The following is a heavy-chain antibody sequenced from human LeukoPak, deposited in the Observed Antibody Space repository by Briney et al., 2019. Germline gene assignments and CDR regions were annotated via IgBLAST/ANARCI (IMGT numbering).Heavy chain of an antibody. CDR2: IKQDGSEK. CDR1: GFTFSSYW. D-gene: IGHD3-3*01. CDR3: ARVIFGALIYYYYYMDV. J-gene: IGHJ6*03. Sequence: GGSLRLSCAASGFTFSSYWMSWVRQAPGKGLEWVANIKQDGSEKYYVDPVKGRFTISRDNAKNSLYLQMNSLRAEDTAVYYCARVIFGALIYYYYYMDVWGKGTTVTVSS. V-gene: IGHV3-7*01.